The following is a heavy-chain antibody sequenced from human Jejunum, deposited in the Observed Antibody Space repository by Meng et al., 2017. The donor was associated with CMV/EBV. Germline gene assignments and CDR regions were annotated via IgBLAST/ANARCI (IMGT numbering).Heavy chain of an antibody. CDR3: ARDWGDVRGGFDF. J-gene: IGHJ4*02. Sequence: QVQLRPSGPGLVKPSQTLSLTWAISGDSVSSNSAAWNWIRQSPSRGLEWLGRTYYRSKYYNDYALSVKSRITINPDTSKNQFSLQLNSVTPEDTAIYYCARDWGDVRGGFDFWGQGTLVTVSS. CDR2: TYYRSKYYN. D-gene: IGHD3-10*02. CDR1: GDSVSSNSAA. V-gene: IGHV6-1*01.